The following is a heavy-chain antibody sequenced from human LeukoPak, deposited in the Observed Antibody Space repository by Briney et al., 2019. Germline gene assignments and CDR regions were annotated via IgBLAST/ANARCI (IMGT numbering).Heavy chain of an antibody. Sequence: ASVKVSCKVSGYTLTELSMHWVRQAPGKGLEWMGGFDPEDGETIYAQKFQGRVTMTEDTSTDTAYMELSRLRSEDTAVYYCATGSGFIVGATSDYWGQGTLVTVSS. V-gene: IGHV1-24*01. CDR2: FDPEDGET. CDR1: GYTLTELS. D-gene: IGHD1-26*01. CDR3: ATGSGFIVGATSDY. J-gene: IGHJ4*02.